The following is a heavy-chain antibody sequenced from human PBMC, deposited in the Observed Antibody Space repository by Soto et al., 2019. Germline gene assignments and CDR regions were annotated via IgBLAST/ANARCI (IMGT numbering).Heavy chain of an antibody. CDR3: ADSSGGYGMDV. CDR1: GYTFTSYA. J-gene: IGHJ6*02. V-gene: IGHV1-3*01. D-gene: IGHD3-22*01. CDR2: INAGNGNT. Sequence: GASVKVFCKASGYTFTSYAMHWVRQAPGQRLEWMGWINAGNGNTKYSQKFQGRVTITRDTSASTAYMELSSLRSEDTAVYYCADSSGGYGMDVWGHGTTVTVSS.